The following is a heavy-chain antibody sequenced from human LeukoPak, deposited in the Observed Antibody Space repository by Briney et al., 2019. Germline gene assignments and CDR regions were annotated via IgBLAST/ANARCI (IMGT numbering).Heavy chain of an antibody. Sequence: SETLSHTCTVSGGSISSYYWSWIRQPPGKGLEWIGYIYYSGSTNYNPSLKSRVTISVDTSKNQFSLKLSSVTAADTAVYYCARGVFGIPRAFDIWGQGTMVTVSS. V-gene: IGHV4-59*01. J-gene: IGHJ3*02. CDR2: IYYSGST. D-gene: IGHD3-10*01. CDR1: GGSISSYY. CDR3: ARGVFGIPRAFDI.